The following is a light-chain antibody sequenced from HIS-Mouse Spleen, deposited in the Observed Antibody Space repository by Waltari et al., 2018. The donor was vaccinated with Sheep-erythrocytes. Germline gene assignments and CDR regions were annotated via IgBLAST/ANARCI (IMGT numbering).Light chain of an antibody. CDR3: CSYAGSSTPWV. CDR2: EGS. Sequence: QSALTQPASVSGSPGQSITISCTGTSSDVGSYNLVSWYQQHPGKAPKLMIYEGSKRPSGVSNRFPGSKSGNTASLTISGLQAEYEADYYCCSYAGSSTPWVFGGGTKLTVL. V-gene: IGLV2-23*01. J-gene: IGLJ3*02. CDR1: SSDVGSYNL.